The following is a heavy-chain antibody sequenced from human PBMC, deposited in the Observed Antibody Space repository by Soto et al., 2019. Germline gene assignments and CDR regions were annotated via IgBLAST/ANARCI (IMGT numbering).Heavy chain of an antibody. CDR3: RFLEWSNDAFDI. V-gene: IGHV3-30-3*01. CDR1: GFTFSSYA. Sequence: QVQLVESGGGVVQPGRSLRLSCAASGFTFSSYAMHWVRQAPGKGLEWVAVISYDGSNKYYADSVKGRFTISRDYSKNTLYLQMNRLRAEDTAVYYGRFLEWSNDAFDIWGQGTMVTVSS. J-gene: IGHJ3*02. CDR2: ISYDGSNK. D-gene: IGHD3-3*01.